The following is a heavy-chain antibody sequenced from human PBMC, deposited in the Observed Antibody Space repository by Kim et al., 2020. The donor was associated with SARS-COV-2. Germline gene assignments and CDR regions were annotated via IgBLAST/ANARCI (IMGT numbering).Heavy chain of an antibody. Sequence: GGSLRLSCAASGFTFSSYGMHWVRQAPGKGLEWVAVITYDGSNKYYADSVKGRFTISRDNSKNTLYLQMNSLRAEDTAVYYCAKEIYPGKSSGWTYYYYGVGDWGQGTTGTVSS. J-gene: IGHJ6*02. V-gene: IGHV3-30*18. CDR2: ITYDGSNK. CDR3: AKEIYPGKSSGWTYYYYGVGD. CDR1: GFTFSSYG. D-gene: IGHD6-19*01.